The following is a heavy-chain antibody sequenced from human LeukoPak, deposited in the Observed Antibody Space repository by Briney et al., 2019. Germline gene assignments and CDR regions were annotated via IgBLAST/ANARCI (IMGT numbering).Heavy chain of an antibody. D-gene: IGHD3-10*01. CDR2: INAGNGNT. Sequence: ASVKVSCKASGYTFTSYAMHWVRQAPGQRLDWMEWINAGNGNTKYSQKFQGRVTITRDTSASTAYMELSSLKDTAVYYCARVTMVRGVIRAFDIWGQGTMVTVSS. CDR3: ARVTMVRGVIRAFDI. CDR1: GYTFTSYA. V-gene: IGHV1-3*01. J-gene: IGHJ3*02.